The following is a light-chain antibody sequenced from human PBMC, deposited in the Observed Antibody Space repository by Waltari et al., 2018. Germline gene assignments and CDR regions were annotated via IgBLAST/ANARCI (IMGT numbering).Light chain of an antibody. V-gene: IGLV1-40*01. CDR3: QSYDSSLTDWL. CDR2: VNT. J-gene: IGLJ3*02. CDR1: GSNIGAGYD. Sequence: QSVLTQPPSVSGAPGQRVTISCTGSGSNIGAGYDVHWYQQLPGKVPKLLIYVNTNRPSGVPDRFSGSKSGTSASLAITGLQAEDEADYYCQSYDSSLTDWLFGGGTKLTVL.